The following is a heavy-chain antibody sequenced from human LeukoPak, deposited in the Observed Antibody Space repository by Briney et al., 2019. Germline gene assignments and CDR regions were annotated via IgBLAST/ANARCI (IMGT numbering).Heavy chain of an antibody. V-gene: IGHV3-23*01. CDR3: ARDPRNVGLAP. J-gene: IGHJ5*02. Sequence: GGSLRLSCAAFGFTFNRCAMTWVRQAPGKGLEWVSTMRTSGGSEYYADSVKGRFAISRDNVKNTLYLQMNSLRVEDTAVYYCARDPRNVGLAPWGQGTLVTVSS. D-gene: IGHD2-15*01. CDR1: GFTFNRCA. CDR2: MRTSGGSE.